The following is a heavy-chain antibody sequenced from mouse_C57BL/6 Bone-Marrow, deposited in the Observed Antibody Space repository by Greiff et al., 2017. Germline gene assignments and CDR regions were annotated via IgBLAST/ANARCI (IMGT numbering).Heavy chain of an antibody. CDR3: AREGDGYYVVPFAY. V-gene: IGHV1-9*01. Sequence: VQLQQSGAELMKPGASVKLSCKATGYTFTGYWIEWVKQRPGHGLEWIGEILPGSGSTNYTEKFKGKATFTADTSSNTAYIQLSSLTTEDSAIYYCAREGDGYYVVPFAYWGQGTLVTGSA. CDR1: GYTFTGYW. CDR2: ILPGSGST. D-gene: IGHD2-3*01. J-gene: IGHJ3*01.